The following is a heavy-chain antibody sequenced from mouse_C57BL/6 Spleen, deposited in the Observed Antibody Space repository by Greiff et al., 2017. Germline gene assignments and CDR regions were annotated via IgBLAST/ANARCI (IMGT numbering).Heavy chain of an antibody. Sequence: VKLQQPGAELVMPGASVKLSCKASGYTFTSYWMHWVKQRPGQGLEWIGEIDPSDSYTNYNQKFKGKSTLTVDKSSSTAYMLLSSLTSEDSAVYYCARWGGEVRFDYWGQGTTLTVSS. J-gene: IGHJ2*01. D-gene: IGHD2-14*01. CDR3: ARWGGEVRFDY. V-gene: IGHV1-69*01. CDR2: IDPSDSYT. CDR1: GYTFTSYW.